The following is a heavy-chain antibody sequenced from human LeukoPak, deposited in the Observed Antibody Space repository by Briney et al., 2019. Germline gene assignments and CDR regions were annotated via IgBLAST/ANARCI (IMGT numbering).Heavy chain of an antibody. CDR2: ISSSSGYI. J-gene: IGHJ4*02. V-gene: IGHV3-21*01. D-gene: IGHD1-26*01. CDR3: ARGSEWEPLYYFDY. CDR1: GFIFSTYN. Sequence: GGSLRLSCAASGFIFSTYNMNWVRQAPGKGLEWVSLISSSSGYIYYADSVKGRFTISRDNAKNSLYLQMNGLRVEDTAVYYCARGSEWEPLYYFDYWGRGALVTVSS.